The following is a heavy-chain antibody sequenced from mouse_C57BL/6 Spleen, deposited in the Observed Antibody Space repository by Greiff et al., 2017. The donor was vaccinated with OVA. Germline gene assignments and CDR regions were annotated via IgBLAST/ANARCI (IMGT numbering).Heavy chain of an antibody. CDR2: LDPENGAT. J-gene: IGHJ3*01. Sequence: VQLKESGAELVRPGASVKLSCTASGFNIKDDYMHWVKQRPEQGLEWIGWLDPENGATEYASKFQGKATITADTSSNTAYLQLSSLTSEDTAVYYCTTYGSSYAYWGQGTLVTVSA. V-gene: IGHV14-4*01. CDR3: TTYGSSYAY. CDR1: GFNIKDDY. D-gene: IGHD1-1*01.